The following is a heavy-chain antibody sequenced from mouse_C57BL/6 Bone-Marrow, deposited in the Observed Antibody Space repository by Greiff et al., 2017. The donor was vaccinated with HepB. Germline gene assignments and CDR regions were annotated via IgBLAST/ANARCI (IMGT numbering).Heavy chain of an antibody. Sequence: QVQLKQSGPELVKPGASVKISCKASGYAFSSSWMNWVKQRPGKGLEWIGRIYPGDGDTNYNGKFKGKATLTADKSSSTAYMQLSSLTSEDSAVYFCARRREKWAMDYWGQGTSVTVSS. CDR3: ARRREKWAMDY. V-gene: IGHV1-82*01. CDR2: IYPGDGDT. J-gene: IGHJ4*01. CDR1: GYAFSSSW.